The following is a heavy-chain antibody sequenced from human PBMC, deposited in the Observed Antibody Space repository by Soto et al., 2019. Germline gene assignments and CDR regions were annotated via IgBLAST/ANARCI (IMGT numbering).Heavy chain of an antibody. CDR3: ARDGGNYYDISGYYEGGYYYYGMDV. CDR1: GYTFTSYG. J-gene: IGHJ6*02. Sequence: ASVKVSCKASGYTFTSYGISWVRQAPGQGLEWMGWISAYNGNTNYAQKLQGRVTMTTNTSTSTAYMELRSLRSDDTAVYYCARDGGNYYDISGYYEGGYYYYGMDVWGQGPTVTVPS. CDR2: ISAYNGNT. D-gene: IGHD3-22*01. V-gene: IGHV1-18*01.